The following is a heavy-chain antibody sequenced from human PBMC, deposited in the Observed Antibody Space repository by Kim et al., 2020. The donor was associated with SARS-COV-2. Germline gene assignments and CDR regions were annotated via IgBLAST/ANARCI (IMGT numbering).Heavy chain of an antibody. CDR3: ARGPRGAAAPIHY. J-gene: IGHJ4*02. D-gene: IGHD6-13*01. Sequence: SETLSLTCTVSGGSTSSYYWSWIRQPPGKGLEWIGYIYYTGSTSYNPSLKSRVTISLDTSKNQFSLKLNSVTAADTAVYYCARGPRGAAAPIHYWGQGTLVTVSS. CDR1: GGSTSSYY. CDR2: IYYTGST. V-gene: IGHV4-59*01.